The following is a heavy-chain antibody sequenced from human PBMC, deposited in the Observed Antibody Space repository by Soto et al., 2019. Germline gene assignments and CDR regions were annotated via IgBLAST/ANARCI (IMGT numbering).Heavy chain of an antibody. CDR1: GFTFSSYG. CDR2: ISYDGSNK. V-gene: IGHV3-30*18. CDR3: AKDLAYGDRRDAFDI. J-gene: IGHJ3*02. Sequence: QVQLVESGGGVVQPGRSLRLSCAASGFTFSSYGMHWVRQAPGKGLEWVAVISYDGSNKYYADSVKGRFTISRDNSKNTLYLQMNSLRAEDTAVYYCAKDLAYGDRRDAFDIWGQGTMVTVSS. D-gene: IGHD4-17*01.